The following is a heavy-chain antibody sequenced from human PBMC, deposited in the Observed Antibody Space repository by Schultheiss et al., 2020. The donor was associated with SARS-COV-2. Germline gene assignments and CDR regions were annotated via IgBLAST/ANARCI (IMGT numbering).Heavy chain of an antibody. CDR2: INHSGST. CDR1: GGSISSGGYY. J-gene: IGHJ5*02. D-gene: IGHD3-22*01. CDR3: ARREPYDSSGYL. V-gene: IGHV4-61*08. Sequence: SETLSLTCTVSGGSISSGGYYWSWIRQPPGKGLEWIGEINHSGSTNYNPSLKSRVTISVDTSKNQFSLNLSSVTAADTAVYYCARREPYDSSGYLWGQGTLVTVSS.